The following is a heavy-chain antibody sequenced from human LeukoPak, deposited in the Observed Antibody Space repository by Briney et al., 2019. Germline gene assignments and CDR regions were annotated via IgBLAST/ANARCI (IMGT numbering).Heavy chain of an antibody. D-gene: IGHD2-2*01. CDR2: IYTSGST. CDR3: ASTRTLGYCSITSCYDWFDP. V-gene: IGHV4-4*07. J-gene: IGHJ5*02. CDR1: GGSISSYY. Sequence: SETLSLTCTVSGGSISSYYWSWIRQPAGKGLEWIGRIYTSGSTNYNPSLKSRVTMSVDTSKNQFSLKLSSVTAADTAVYYCASTRTLGYCSITSCYDWFDPWGQGTLATVSS.